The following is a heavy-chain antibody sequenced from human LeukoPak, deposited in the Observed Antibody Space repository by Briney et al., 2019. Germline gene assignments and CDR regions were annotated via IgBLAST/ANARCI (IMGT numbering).Heavy chain of an antibody. CDR1: GFTFRTYA. V-gene: IGHV3-23*01. J-gene: IGHJ3*02. Sequence: GGSLRLSCAASGFTSGFTFRTYAMPWVRQAPGKGLEWVSAISGSGGSTYYAESLKARFTISRDNSKNTLYMQMNSLRAEDTAVYYCAKDPNGDYVAAFDMWGQGTMVTLSS. D-gene: IGHD4-17*01. CDR3: AKDPNGDYVAAFDM. CDR2: ISGSGGST.